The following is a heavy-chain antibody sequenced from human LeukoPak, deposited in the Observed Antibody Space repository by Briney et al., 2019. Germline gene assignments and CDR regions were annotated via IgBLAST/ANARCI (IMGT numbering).Heavy chain of an antibody. CDR3: AKGYYFDY. CDR2: ISGSGGST. J-gene: IGHJ4*02. Sequence: GGSLRLSCAAPGFTFSNAWMSWVRQAPGKGLEWVSAISGSGGSTYYADSVKGRFTISRDNAKNSLYLQMNSLRAEDTALYYCAKGYYFDYWGQGTLVTVSS. V-gene: IGHV3-23*01. CDR1: GFTFSNAW.